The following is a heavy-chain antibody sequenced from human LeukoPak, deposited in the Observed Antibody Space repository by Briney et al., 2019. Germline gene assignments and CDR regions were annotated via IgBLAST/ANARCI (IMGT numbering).Heavy chain of an antibody. CDR2: ISSSGSTI. CDR3: AREGGSSSDSSGYYPYYFDY. Sequence: NTGGSLRLSCAASGFTFSDYYMSWIRQAPGKGLEWVSYISSSGSTIYYADSVKGRFTISRDNSKNTLYLQMGSLRAEDMAVYYCAREGGSSSDSSGYYPYYFDYWGQGTLVTVSS. CDR1: GFTFSDYY. V-gene: IGHV3-11*04. D-gene: IGHD3-22*01. J-gene: IGHJ4*02.